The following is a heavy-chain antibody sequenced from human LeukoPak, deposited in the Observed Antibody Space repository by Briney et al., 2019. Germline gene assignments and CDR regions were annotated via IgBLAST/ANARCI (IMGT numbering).Heavy chain of an antibody. D-gene: IGHD3-3*01. Sequence: ASVKVSCKASGYTFTSYYMHWVRQAPGQGLEWMGIINPSGGSTSYAQKFQGRVTMTRDTSTSTVYMELSSLRSEDTAVYYCARDTYDFWSGYYYYYYGMDVWGQGTTVTVSS. CDR1: GYTFTSYY. V-gene: IGHV1-46*01. CDR3: ARDTYDFWSGYYYYYYGMDV. CDR2: INPSGGST. J-gene: IGHJ6*02.